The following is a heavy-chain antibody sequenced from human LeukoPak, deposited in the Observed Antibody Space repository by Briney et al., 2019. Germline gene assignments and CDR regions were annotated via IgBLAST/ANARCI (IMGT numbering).Heavy chain of an antibody. CDR2: ITAGNGNT. V-gene: IGHV1-3*01. J-gene: IGHJ4*02. D-gene: IGHD3-22*01. CDR1: GGTFSSNA. CDR3: ARDYYDNSGYSRVFGY. Sequence: ASVKVSCKASGGTFSSNAISWVRQAPGQGLEWMGWITAGNGNTKYSQKFQGRVTITRDTSASTAYMELSSLRSEDTAVYYCARDYYDNSGYSRVFGYWGQGTLVTVSS.